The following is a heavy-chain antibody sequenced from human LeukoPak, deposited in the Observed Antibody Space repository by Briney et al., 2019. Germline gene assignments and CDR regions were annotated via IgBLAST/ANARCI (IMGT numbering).Heavy chain of an antibody. CDR1: GGSLSSYY. CDR3: ARGRRYYYGSGSYYLDY. CDR2: IYYSGSA. V-gene: IGHV4-59*12. Sequence: SETLSLTCTVSGGSLSSYYWSWIRQPPGKGLEWIGYIYYSGSAKYNPSLKSRVTISVDTSKNQFSLKLSSVTAADTAVYYCARGRRYYYGSGSYYLDYWGQGTLVTVSS. D-gene: IGHD3-10*01. J-gene: IGHJ4*02.